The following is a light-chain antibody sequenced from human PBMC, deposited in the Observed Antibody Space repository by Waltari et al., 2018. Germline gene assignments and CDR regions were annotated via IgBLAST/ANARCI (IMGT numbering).Light chain of an antibody. CDR1: SSDVGGHDY. CDR2: DVN. CDR3: SSYSTSSSLIL. Sequence: QSALSQPASVSGSPGQSITISCTGASSDVGGHDYVSAYQQHPGKAPKLIIRDVNNRPSGVSNRFSGSKSGNTASLTISGLQAEDEADYYCSSYSTSSSLILFGEGTKVTVL. J-gene: IGLJ2*01. V-gene: IGLV2-14*03.